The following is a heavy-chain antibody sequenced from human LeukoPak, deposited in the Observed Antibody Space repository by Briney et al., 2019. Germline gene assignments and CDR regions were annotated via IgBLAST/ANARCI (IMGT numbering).Heavy chain of an antibody. CDR2: IDPSGST. J-gene: IGHJ5*02. CDR1: GGSISSGSYY. Sequence: NPSETLSLTCTVSGGSISSGSYYWSWIRQPAGKGLEWIGRIDPSGSTNYDPSLKSRVTISVDTSKNQFSLKLSSVTAADTAVYYCARQLRKQQPRASRNWFDPWGQGTLVTVSS. D-gene: IGHD6-13*01. V-gene: IGHV4-61*02. CDR3: ARQLRKQQPRASRNWFDP.